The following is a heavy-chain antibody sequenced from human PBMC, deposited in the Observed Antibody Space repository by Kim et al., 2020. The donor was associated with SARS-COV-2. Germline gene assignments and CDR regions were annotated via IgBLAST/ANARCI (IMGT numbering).Heavy chain of an antibody. J-gene: IGHJ4*02. CDR3: ASALGH. V-gene: IGHV4-4*07. CDR2: YTSGRT. D-gene: IGHD3-16*02. Sequence: YTSGRTNYTPSLQSRVTRSVDTSKIQFSLKLSSVTAADTAVYYCASALGHWGQGTLVTVSS.